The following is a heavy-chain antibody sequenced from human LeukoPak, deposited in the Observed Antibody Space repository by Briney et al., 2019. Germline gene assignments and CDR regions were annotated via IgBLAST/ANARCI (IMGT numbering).Heavy chain of an antibody. CDR1: GFTFSSYW. Sequence: GGSLRLSCAASGFTFSSYWMSWVRQAPGKGLEWVAHIKQDGSEKYYVDSVKGRFTISRDNAKNSLYLQMNSLRAEDTAVYYCARAPIRFLEWLHPYYFDYWGQGTLVTVSS. V-gene: IGHV3-7*01. CDR3: ARAPIRFLEWLHPYYFDY. D-gene: IGHD3-3*01. J-gene: IGHJ4*02. CDR2: IKQDGSEK.